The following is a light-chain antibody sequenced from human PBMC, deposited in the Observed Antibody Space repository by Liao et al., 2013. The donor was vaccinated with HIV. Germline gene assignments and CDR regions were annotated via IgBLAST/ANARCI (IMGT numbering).Light chain of an antibody. J-gene: IGLJ3*02. CDR3: HVWDSSSDHRGV. CDR2: YDN. V-gene: IGLV3-21*04. Sequence: SNVLTQPPSVSVAPGQTARITCGGNNIGSKSVHWYQQKPGQAPVLVIYYDNDRPSGIPERFSGSNSGNTATLTISRVEAGDEADYYCHVWDSSSDHRGVFGGGTKLTVL. CDR1: NIGSKS.